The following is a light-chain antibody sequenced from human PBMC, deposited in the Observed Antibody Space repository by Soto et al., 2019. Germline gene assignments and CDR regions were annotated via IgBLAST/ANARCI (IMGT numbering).Light chain of an antibody. J-gene: IGLJ1*01. CDR3: RSYAYGSMDV. V-gene: IGLV2-14*01. Sequence: QSALTQPPSVSGSSGQSTAISCTGTSRDIGAYNYVSWYLQHPGTAPTLTIYEVVNRPSGISNRFSGSKSGNTASLTISGLQAEAEADYYCRSYAYGSMDVVGTGTKVNVL. CDR2: EVV. CDR1: SRDIGAYNY.